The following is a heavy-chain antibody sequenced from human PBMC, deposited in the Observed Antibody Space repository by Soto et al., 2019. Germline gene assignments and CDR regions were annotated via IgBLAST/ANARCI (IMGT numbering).Heavy chain of an antibody. D-gene: IGHD6-19*01. CDR2: IWYDGSNR. CDR1: GFTFSNYA. V-gene: IGHV3-33*08. Sequence: PGGSLRLSCAASGFTFSNYAISWVRQAPGKGLEWVALIWYDGSNREYADSVKGRFTISRDNAENSVYLQMSSLRGEDTAMYHCARYSGWYSYNWFDPWGQGTLVTVSS. CDR3: ARYSGWYSYNWFDP. J-gene: IGHJ5*02.